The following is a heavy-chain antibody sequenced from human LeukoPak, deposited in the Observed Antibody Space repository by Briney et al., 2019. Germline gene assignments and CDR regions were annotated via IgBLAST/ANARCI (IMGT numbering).Heavy chain of an antibody. CDR1: GVSVSSNSAA. D-gene: IGHD1-26*01. CDR2: TYYRSEWYN. J-gene: IGHJ4*02. CDR3: ARAGVGATRYYDY. Sequence: SQTLSLTCAISGVSVSSNSAAWNWIRQSPSRGLEWLGRTYYRSEWYNDYAVSVKSRITINPDTSKNQFSLHLNSVTPEDTAVYYCARAGVGATRYYDYWGQGTLVTVSS. V-gene: IGHV6-1*01.